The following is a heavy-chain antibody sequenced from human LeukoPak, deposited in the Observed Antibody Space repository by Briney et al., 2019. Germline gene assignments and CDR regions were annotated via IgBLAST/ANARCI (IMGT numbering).Heavy chain of an antibody. D-gene: IGHD6-13*01. CDR3: ARDPGPGYSSSWYHFDY. J-gene: IGHJ4*02. CDR2: INPSGGST. CDR1: GYTFTSYY. V-gene: IGHV1-46*01. Sequence: GASVKVSCKASGYTFTSYYMHWVRQAPGQGLEWMGLINPSGGSTSYAQKFQGRVTMTRDTSTSTVYMELSSLRSEDTAVYYCARDPGPGYSSSWYHFDYWGQGTLVTVSS.